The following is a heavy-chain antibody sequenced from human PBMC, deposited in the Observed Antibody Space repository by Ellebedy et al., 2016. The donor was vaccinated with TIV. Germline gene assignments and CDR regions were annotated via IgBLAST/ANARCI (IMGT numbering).Heavy chain of an antibody. V-gene: IGHV3-11*01. J-gene: IGHJ4*02. CDR1: GFTFSDYY. Sequence: GGSLRLXCAASGFTFSDYYMSWIRQAPGKGLEWVSYISSSGSTIYYADSVKGRFTISRDNAKNSLYLQMNSLRAEDTAVYYCARDVSSVEMATIRGDYWGQGTLVTVSS. CDR2: ISSSGSTI. CDR3: ARDVSSVEMATIRGDY. D-gene: IGHD5-24*01.